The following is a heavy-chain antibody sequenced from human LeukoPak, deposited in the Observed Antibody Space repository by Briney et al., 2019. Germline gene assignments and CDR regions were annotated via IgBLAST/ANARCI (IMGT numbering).Heavy chain of an antibody. V-gene: IGHV3-66*01. CDR3: ANEAYGSGSYYTDY. CDR2: IYSGGST. D-gene: IGHD3-10*01. CDR1: GFTVSSNY. Sequence: GGSLRLSCAASGFTVSSNYMSWVRQAPGKGLEWVSVIYSGGSTYYADSVKGGFTISRDNSKNTLYLQMNSLRAEDTAVYYCANEAYGSGSYYTDYWGQGTLVTVSS. J-gene: IGHJ4*02.